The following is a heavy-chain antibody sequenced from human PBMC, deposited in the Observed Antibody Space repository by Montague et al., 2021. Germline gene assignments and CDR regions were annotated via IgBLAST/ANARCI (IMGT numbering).Heavy chain of an antibody. Sequence: PALVKPTQTLTLTCNFSGFSLNTRAVGVGWIRQPPGKALEWLALIYWNDDKRYSPSLKSRLTITKDTSKNQVVLTMTNADPVDTATYYCARHNSGRYSDFDYGGQGTRVTVSS. J-gene: IGHJ4*02. CDR3: ARHNSGRYSDFDY. D-gene: IGHD6-19*01. CDR1: GFSLNTRAVG. V-gene: IGHV2-5*01. CDR2: IYWNDDK.